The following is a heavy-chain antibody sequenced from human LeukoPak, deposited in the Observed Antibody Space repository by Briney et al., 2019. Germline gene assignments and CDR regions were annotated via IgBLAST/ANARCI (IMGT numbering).Heavy chain of an antibody. V-gene: IGHV4-61*02. CDR3: ARRQRFGEFPFDY. D-gene: IGHD3-10*01. J-gene: IGHJ4*02. CDR1: GNSISSGDNY. Sequence: SETLSLTCTVSGNSISSGDNYWSWIRQPAGKGLEWIGRIYTSGSTNYNPSLKSRVTISVDTSKNQFSLKLSSVTAADTAVYYCARRQRFGEFPFDYWGQGTLVTVSS. CDR2: IYTSGST.